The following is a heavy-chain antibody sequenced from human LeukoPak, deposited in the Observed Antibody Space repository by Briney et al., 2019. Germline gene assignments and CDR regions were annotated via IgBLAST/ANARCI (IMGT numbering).Heavy chain of an antibody. D-gene: IGHD2-2*01. CDR2: INPNSGGT. V-gene: IGHV1-2*02. Sequence: ASVKVSCKASGYTFTGYYMHWVRQAPGQGPEWMGWINPNSGGTNYAQKFQGRVTMTRDTSISTAYMELSRLRSDDTAVYYCARVQKPAYCSSTSCYADIVYFDYWGQGTLVTVSS. CDR3: ARVQKPAYCSSTSCYADIVYFDY. CDR1: GYTFTGYY. J-gene: IGHJ4*02.